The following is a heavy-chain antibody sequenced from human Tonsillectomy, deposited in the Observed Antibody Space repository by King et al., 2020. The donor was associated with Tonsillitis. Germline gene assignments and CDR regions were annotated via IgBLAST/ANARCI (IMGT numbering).Heavy chain of an antibody. Sequence: VQLVESGGALVQPGGSLRLSCAASGFTFSSYAMSWVRQAPGKGLEWVSVISGSGGSTNYADSVKGRFTISRDNSKNTLYLQMNSLRAEDTAVYYCAMGYYDFWSGYSGNAFDIWGQGTMVTVSS. J-gene: IGHJ3*02. CDR2: ISGSGGST. V-gene: IGHV3-23*04. D-gene: IGHD3-3*01. CDR3: AMGYYDFWSGYSGNAFDI. CDR1: GFTFSSYA.